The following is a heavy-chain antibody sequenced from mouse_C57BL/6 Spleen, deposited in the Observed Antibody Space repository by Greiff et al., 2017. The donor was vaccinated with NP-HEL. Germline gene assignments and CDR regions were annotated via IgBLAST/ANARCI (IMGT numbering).Heavy chain of an antibody. CDR2: IYPRSGDT. V-gene: IGHV1-81*01. CDR1: GYTFTSYG. CDR3: ARSGSNYVEDY. D-gene: IGHD2-5*01. J-gene: IGHJ2*01. Sequence: VQLQQSGAELARPGASVKLSCKASGYTFTSYGISWVKQRTGQGLEWIGEIYPRSGDTYYNEKFKGKATLTADKSSSTAYMELRSLTSEDSAVYFCARSGSNYVEDYWGQGTTLTVSS.